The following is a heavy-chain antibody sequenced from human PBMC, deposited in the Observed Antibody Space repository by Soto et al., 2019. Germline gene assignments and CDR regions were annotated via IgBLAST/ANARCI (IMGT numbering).Heavy chain of an antibody. CDR3: AMVGDRSGYYRPYYFDY. V-gene: IGHV2-5*02. CDR2: IYWDDDK. CDR1: GFSLNTSGVG. Sequence: QITLKESGPTLVKPTQTLTLTCTFSGFSLNTSGVGVGWIRQPPGKALEWLALIYWDDDKQYSPSLKSRLTDNHDTSKNPVVLTMTNMDPIDTATYFCAMVGDRSGYYRPYYFDYWGQGYLVTVSS. J-gene: IGHJ4*02. D-gene: IGHD3-22*01.